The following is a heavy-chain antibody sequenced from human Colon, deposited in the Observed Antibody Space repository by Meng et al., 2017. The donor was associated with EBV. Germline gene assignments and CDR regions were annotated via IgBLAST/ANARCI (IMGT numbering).Heavy chain of an antibody. V-gene: IGHV4-30-4*01. Sequence: VPLERSGPGLVNPSQTPSLHCPFSGDSVRSTDCFWSWVRQPPGKCLEWTGYIYYSGSRYYNPSLKSRVTISVDTSKNQFSLKLSSVTAADTAVYYCARVTGKIYYDGSGYPEAFDYWGQGTLVTVSS. CDR1: GDSVRSTDCF. CDR2: IYYSGSR. CDR3: ARVTGKIYYDGSGYPEAFDY. J-gene: IGHJ4*02. D-gene: IGHD3-22*01.